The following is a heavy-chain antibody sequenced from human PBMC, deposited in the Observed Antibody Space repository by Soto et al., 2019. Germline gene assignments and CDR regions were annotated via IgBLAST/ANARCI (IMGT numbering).Heavy chain of an antibody. J-gene: IGHJ3*02. CDR2: IYYSGIT. CDR3: ARGAWASAFDI. CDR1: GGSISSYD. Sequence: PSESLSLTCTVSGGSISSYDWSWIRQPPGKGLEWIGYIYYSGITNYNPSLKSRVTISVETSKNQFSLKLSSVTAADTAVYYCARGAWASAFDIWGQGTMVTVSS. V-gene: IGHV4-59*08. D-gene: IGHD7-27*01.